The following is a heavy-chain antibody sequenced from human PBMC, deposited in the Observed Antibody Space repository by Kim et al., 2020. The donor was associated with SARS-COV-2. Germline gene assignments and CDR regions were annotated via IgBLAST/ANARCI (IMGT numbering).Heavy chain of an antibody. CDR2: IIPILGIA. Sequence: SVKVSCKASGGTFSSYAISWVRQAPGQGLEWMGRIIPILGIANYAQKFQGRVTITADKSTSTAYMELSSLRSEDTAVYYCARVLMTTVTTEVNGYYYYGMDVWGQGTTVTVSS. CDR3: ARVLMTTVTTEVNGYYYYGMDV. V-gene: IGHV1-69*04. D-gene: IGHD4-17*01. J-gene: IGHJ6*02. CDR1: GGTFSSYA.